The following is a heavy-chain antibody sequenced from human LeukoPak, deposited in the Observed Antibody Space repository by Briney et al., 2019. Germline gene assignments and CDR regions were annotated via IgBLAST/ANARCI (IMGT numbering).Heavy chain of an antibody. J-gene: IGHJ4*02. CDR1: GFTFSSYS. Sequence: GGSLRLSCAASGFTFSSYSMNWVRQAPGKGLEWVSSISSSSSYTYYADSVKGRFTISRDNAKNSLYLQMNSLRAEDTAVYYCARGDYDSSGYYYYFDYWGQGTLVTVSS. D-gene: IGHD3-22*01. V-gene: IGHV3-21*01. CDR2: ISSSSSYT. CDR3: ARGDYDSSGYYYYFDY.